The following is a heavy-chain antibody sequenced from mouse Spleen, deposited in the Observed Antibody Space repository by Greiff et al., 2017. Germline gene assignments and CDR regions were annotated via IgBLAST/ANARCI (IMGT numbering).Heavy chain of an antibody. D-gene: IGHD2-4*01. CDR1: GFTFSSYA. CDR3: ARQAYDYYWYFDV. Sequence: EVQVVESGGGLVKPGGSLKLSCAASGFTFSSYAMSWVRQTPEKRLEWVATISSGGSYTYYPDSVKGRFTISRDNAKNTLYLQMSSLRSEDTAMYYCARQAYDYYWYFDVWGAGTTVTVSS. CDR2: ISSGGSYT. J-gene: IGHJ1*01. V-gene: IGHV5-9-3*01.